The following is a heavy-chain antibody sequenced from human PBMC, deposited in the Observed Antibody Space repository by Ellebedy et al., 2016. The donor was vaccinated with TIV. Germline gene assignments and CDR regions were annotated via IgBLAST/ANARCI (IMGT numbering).Heavy chain of an antibody. V-gene: IGHV4-59*01. J-gene: IGHJ5*02. CDR1: GGSMRSYY. CDR3: ARDDPSGWLDP. CDR2: IYYSGDT. Sequence: MPSETLSLTCTVSGGSMRSYYWGWIRQPPGKGLEYIGYIYYSGDTYYSSSLKNRVTISVDASKNQFSLMVTSVTSADTAVYYCARDDPSGWLDPWGQGTLVTVSS. D-gene: IGHD3-10*01.